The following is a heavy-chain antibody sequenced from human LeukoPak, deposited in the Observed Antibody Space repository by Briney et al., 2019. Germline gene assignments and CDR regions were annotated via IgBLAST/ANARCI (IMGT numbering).Heavy chain of an antibody. CDR1: GFTFSIYG. CDR2: INSEGSST. J-gene: IGHJ4*02. D-gene: IGHD6-13*01. V-gene: IGHV3-74*01. CDR3: ARGKLVSLE. Sequence: GGSLRLSCAPSGFTFSIYGMHCVPQAPGKGRVCVSSINSEGSSTIYSDSVKGRFTISRDNAKNTLYLQMNSLRAEDTAVYYCARGKLVSLEWGQGTLVTVSS.